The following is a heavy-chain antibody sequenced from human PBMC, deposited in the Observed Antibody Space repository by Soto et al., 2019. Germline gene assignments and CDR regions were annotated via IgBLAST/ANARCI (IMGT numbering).Heavy chain of an antibody. J-gene: IGHJ4*02. CDR1: GGSISDYK. V-gene: IGHV4-59*01. Sequence: PXESLSLSCSVSGGSISDYKWSWIRQSPEKGLEYIAYSSYGGITNLNGALNGRVTMSIDTSKNQFSLKATPLTAADTAVYYCARARKATYITGGFDAWGQGTLVTVSS. CDR2: SSYGGIT. CDR3: ARARKATYITGGFDA. D-gene: IGHD3-3*01.